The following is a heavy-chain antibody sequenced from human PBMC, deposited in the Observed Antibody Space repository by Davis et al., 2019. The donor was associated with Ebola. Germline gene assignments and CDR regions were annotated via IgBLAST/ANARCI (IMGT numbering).Heavy chain of an antibody. J-gene: IGHJ5*02. CDR2: IYHSGST. CDR3: ARGHTLRAVSNWFDP. V-gene: IGHV4-4*02. CDR1: GGSISSSNW. Sequence: SETLSLTCAVSGGSISSSNWWSWVRQPPGKGLEWIGEIYHSGSTNYNPSLKSRVTMSIDTSKNQFSLRLTSVTAADTAVYYCARGHTLRAVSNWFDPWGQGTLVTVSS. D-gene: IGHD1-26*01.